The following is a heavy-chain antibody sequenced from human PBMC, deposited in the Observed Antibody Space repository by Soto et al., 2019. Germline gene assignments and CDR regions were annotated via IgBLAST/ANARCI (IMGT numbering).Heavy chain of an antibody. CDR1: GFTFSSYG. CDR2: IWYDGSNK. V-gene: IGHV3-33*01. D-gene: IGHD3-10*01. CDR3: GREGTTPISSGPGTALAH. J-gene: IGHJ4*02. Sequence: QVQLVESGGGVVQPGRSLRLSCAASGFTFSSYGMHWVRQAPGKGLEGVAVIWYDGSNKYYADSVKGRFTISRDNSKNTRYLHMNSLRAEDTAVYYCGREGTTPISSGPGTALAHGGQGTVVT.